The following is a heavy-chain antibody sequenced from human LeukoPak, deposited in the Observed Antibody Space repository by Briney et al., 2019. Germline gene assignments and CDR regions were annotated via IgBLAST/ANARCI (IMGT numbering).Heavy chain of an antibody. J-gene: IGHJ5*02. Sequence: PGGSLRLSCAASGFTFSSYAMSWVRQAPGKGLECVSSISDSGGSTYYADSVKGRFTISRDNSKNTLYLQMNSLRAEDTAMYYCTKAPPGKFDPWGQGTLVTVSS. V-gene: IGHV3-23*01. CDR1: GFTFSSYA. CDR2: ISDSGGST. D-gene: IGHD3-10*01. CDR3: TKAPPGKFDP.